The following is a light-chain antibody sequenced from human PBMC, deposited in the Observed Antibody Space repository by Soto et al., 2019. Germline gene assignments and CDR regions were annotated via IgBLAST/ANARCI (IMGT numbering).Light chain of an antibody. V-gene: IGLV2-8*01. J-gene: IGLJ3*02. CDR1: SSDVGAYNY. CDR2: EVT. CDR3: QSYDSSLSAVV. Sequence: QSALTQPPSASGSPGQSVTISCTGTSSDVGAYNYVSWYQQYPGKAPKLMIYEVTKRPSGVPDRFSGSKSGTSASLAITGLQAEDEADYYCQSYDSSLSAVVFGGGTKLTVL.